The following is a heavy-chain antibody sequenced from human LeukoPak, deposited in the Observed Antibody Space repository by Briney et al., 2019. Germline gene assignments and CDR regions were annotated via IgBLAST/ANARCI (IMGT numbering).Heavy chain of an antibody. J-gene: IGHJ2*01. CDR2: IYSGGIT. D-gene: IGHD1-14*01. V-gene: IGHV3-53*01. Sequence: GGSLRLSCAASGFTVSSDYMSWVRQAPGKGLEWVSVIYSGGITYYADSVKGRFTISRDNSKNTLYLQMNSLRAEDTAVFYCARDLSGTGWCFDLWGRGTLVTVSS. CDR3: ARDLSGTGWCFDL. CDR1: GFTVSSDY.